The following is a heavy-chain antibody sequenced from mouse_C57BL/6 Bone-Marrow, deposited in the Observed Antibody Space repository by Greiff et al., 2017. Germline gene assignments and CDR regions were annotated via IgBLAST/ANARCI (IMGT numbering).Heavy chain of an antibody. CDR1: GFPITSGYY. CDR2: ITHSGET. D-gene: IGHD3-2*02. Sequence: VQLQESGPGLVKPSQSIFLTCSITGFPITSGYYWIWIRQSPGKPLEWMGYITHSGETFYNPSLQSPISITRETSKNQFFLQLNSVTTEDTAMYYCAGDKALEASYWGQGTTLTVSS. V-gene: IGHV12-3*01. J-gene: IGHJ2*01. CDR3: AGDKALEASY.